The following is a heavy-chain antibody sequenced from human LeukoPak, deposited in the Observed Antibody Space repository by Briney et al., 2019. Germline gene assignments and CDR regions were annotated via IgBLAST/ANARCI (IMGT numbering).Heavy chain of an antibody. CDR2: IWYDGSNK. V-gene: IGHV3-33*01. Sequence: TGGSLRLSCAAFGFTFSNHGMHWVRQAPGKGLDWVAVIWYDGSNKYYADSVKGRFTISRDNSKNTLYLQMNSLRAEDTAVYYCARVGGSGSYYIDYWGQGTLVTVSS. CDR1: GFTFSNHG. J-gene: IGHJ4*02. CDR3: ARVGGSGSYYIDY. D-gene: IGHD3-10*01.